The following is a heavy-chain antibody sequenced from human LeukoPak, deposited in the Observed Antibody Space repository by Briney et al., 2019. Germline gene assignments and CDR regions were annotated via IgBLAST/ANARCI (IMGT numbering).Heavy chain of an antibody. J-gene: IGHJ6*03. CDR2: VYHSRST. V-gene: IGHV4-38-2*02. CDR1: RDSITSNYY. Sequence: PSETLSLTCAVSRDSITSNYYWGWIRQPPGKGLEWIGNVYHSRSTSYNPSLESRVTISVDTSKNQFSLRLSSVTAADTAVYYCARDYGDYVDYYYYMDVWGKGTTVTVSS. D-gene: IGHD4-17*01. CDR3: ARDYGDYVDYYYYMDV.